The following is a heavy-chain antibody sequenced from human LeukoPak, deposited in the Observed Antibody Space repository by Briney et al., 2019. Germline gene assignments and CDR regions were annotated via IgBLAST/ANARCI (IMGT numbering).Heavy chain of an antibody. CDR3: AKDKKMIEHLSKYFDY. D-gene: IGHD3-22*01. V-gene: IGHV3-23*01. CDR2: ISGSGGST. Sequence: GGSLRLSCAASGFTFSSYAMSWVRQAPGKGLEWVSAISGSGGSTYYADSVKGRFTISRDNSKNTLYLQMNSLRAEDTAVYYCAKDKKMIEHLSKYFDYWGQGTLVTVSS. J-gene: IGHJ4*02. CDR1: GFTFSSYA.